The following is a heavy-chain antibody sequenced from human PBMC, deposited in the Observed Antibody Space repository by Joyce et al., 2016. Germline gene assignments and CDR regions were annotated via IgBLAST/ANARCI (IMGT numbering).Heavy chain of an antibody. CDR2: ISASGGST. J-gene: IGHJ4*02. CDR3: ATWAPTNYDFWSGYSYYFDN. D-gene: IGHD3-3*01. Sequence: EVQLLESGGGLVQPGGSLRLSCAASGFTFSRYAMSWVRQAPGKGLEWVATISASGGSTYYADSVKGRFTISRDNSEDSLYLHMNSLRAEDTAVYYCATWAPTNYDFWSGYSYYFDNWGQGTLVTVSS. CDR1: GFTFSRYA. V-gene: IGHV3-23*01.